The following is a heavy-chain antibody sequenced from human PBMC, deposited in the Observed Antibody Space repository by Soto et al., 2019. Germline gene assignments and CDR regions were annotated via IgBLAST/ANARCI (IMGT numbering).Heavy chain of an antibody. Sequence: PGGSLRLSCTASGFTFADYAMSWVRQAPGKGLEWVGFIRSNTYGGATEYAASVRGRFNISRDDPRSTAYLQMNSLRADDTAVYYCARRIAVAGRGDWFDPWGQGTLVTVSS. CDR2: IRSNTYGGAT. V-gene: IGHV3-49*04. D-gene: IGHD6-19*01. J-gene: IGHJ5*02. CDR1: GFTFADYA. CDR3: ARRIAVAGRGDWFDP.